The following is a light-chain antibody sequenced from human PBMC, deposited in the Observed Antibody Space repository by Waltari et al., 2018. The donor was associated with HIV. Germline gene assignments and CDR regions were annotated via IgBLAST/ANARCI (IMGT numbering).Light chain of an antibody. CDR2: DVN. J-gene: IGLJ1*01. CDR1: SGDIRTYKS. CDR3: CSYTVNSTGV. V-gene: IGLV2-14*03. Sequence: QSALTQPASASGSPGQSIAISCTGHSGDIRTYKSSSWYQQPTGKVPKLIIYDVNVRPSGVSDRFSGSKSGNTATLTISGLHSDDEADYYCCSYTVNSTGVFGAGTKIAV.